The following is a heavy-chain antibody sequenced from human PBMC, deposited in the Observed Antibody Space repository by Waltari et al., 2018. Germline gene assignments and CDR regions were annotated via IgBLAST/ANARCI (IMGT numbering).Heavy chain of an antibody. CDR3: ARGIRIAVAGIFY. Sequence: QVQLVQSGAEVKKPGASVKSSCKSSGYTFTSEDINWSRQSTGQGLEWMGWMNPNSGNTGYAQKYQGRVTMTRNTSISTAYMELSSLRSEDTAVYYCARGIRIAVAGIFYWGQGTLVTVSS. CDR1: GYTFTSED. J-gene: IGHJ4*02. CDR2: MNPNSGNT. V-gene: IGHV1-8*01. D-gene: IGHD6-19*01.